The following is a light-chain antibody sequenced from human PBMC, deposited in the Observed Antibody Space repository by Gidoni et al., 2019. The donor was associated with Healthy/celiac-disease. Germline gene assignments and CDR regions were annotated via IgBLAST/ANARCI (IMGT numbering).Light chain of an antibody. CDR2: LGS. V-gene: IGKV2-28*01. J-gene: IGKJ2*01. CDR3: MQALQTPYT. Sequence: VMTQSPLSLPVTPGEPASISCRSSQSPLHSNGYNYLDWYLQNPGQSPQLLIYLGSNRASGVPDRFSGSGAGTDFTLKISRVEAEDVGVYYCMQALQTPYTFGQGTKLEIK. CDR1: QSPLHSNGYNY.